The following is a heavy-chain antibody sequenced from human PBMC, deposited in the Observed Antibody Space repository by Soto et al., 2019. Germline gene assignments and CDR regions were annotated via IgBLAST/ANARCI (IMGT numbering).Heavy chain of an antibody. J-gene: IGHJ6*02. Sequence: PGGSLRLSCAASGFTFSSYAMIWVRQGPGKGLVWVPATSGTGGSTYYADSVKGRFTISRDNSKNTLYLQMNSLRAEDTAVYYCAKALYQFYYYGLDVWGQGTTVTVSS. CDR3: AKALYQFYYYGLDV. V-gene: IGHV3-23*01. CDR1: GFTFSSYA. D-gene: IGHD2-8*01. CDR2: TSGTGGST.